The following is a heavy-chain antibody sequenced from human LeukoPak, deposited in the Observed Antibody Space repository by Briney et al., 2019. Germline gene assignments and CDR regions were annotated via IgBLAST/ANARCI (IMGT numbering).Heavy chain of an antibody. Sequence: SETLSLTCTVSGSSITSVSHYWGWIRQPPGKGLEWIGDIYYTGSTYYSPSLRSRVTMSVHTSENQFSLRLNSVTAVDTAVYYCARRWGNIVGVTYEYWGQGALVTVSS. CDR2: IYYTGST. V-gene: IGHV4-39*01. CDR1: GSSITSVSHY. J-gene: IGHJ4*02. D-gene: IGHD3-16*01. CDR3: ARRWGNIVGVTYEY.